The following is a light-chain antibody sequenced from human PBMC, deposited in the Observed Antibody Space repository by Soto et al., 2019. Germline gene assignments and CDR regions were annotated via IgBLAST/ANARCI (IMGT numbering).Light chain of an antibody. J-gene: IGKJ1*01. CDR2: GAS. Sequence: EIVMAQSPATLSVSPGERATLSCRASQSVSGNLAWYQQKPGQAPRLLIYGASTRATGIPARFSGSGSGTEFTLTISSLQSEDFAVFYCQQYNNWPPAFGQGTKVEIK. CDR1: QSVSGN. CDR3: QQYNNWPPA. V-gene: IGKV3-15*01.